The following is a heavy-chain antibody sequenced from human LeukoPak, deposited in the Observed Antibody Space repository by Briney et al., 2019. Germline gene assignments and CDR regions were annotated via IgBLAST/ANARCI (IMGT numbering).Heavy chain of an antibody. CDR3: TTITMVSHFDH. D-gene: IGHD3-10*01. V-gene: IGHV3-15*01. CDR2: IKTKADGWTT. CDR1: GFTFNNAW. Sequence: GGSLRLSCAASGFTFNNAWMSWVRQAPGKGLEWIGRIKTKADGWTTDYAAPVNGRFTISRDDSKSTLYLEMNSLTTEDTAVYWCTTITMVSHFDHWGQGPLVTVSS. J-gene: IGHJ4*02.